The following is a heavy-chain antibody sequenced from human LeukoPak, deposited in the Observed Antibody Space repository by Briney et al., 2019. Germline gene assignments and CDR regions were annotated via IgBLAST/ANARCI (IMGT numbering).Heavy chain of an antibody. D-gene: IGHD5-12*01. CDR1: GFTLSNYW. V-gene: IGHV3-7*01. J-gene: IGHJ4*02. Sequence: GGSLILSCAASGFTLSNYWMTWVRQAPGKGLEWVAHINQDGSEEHYMDSVKARFTISRDNAKNSLSLQMNSLRAEDTAVYYCVRDGGVSGYDLLDYWGQGTLVTVSS. CDR3: VRDGGVSGYDLLDY. CDR2: INQDGSEE.